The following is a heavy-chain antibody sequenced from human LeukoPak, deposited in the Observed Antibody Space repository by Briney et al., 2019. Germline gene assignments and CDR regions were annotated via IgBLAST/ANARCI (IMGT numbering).Heavy chain of an antibody. CDR1: GFTFRSYA. Sequence: PGGSLRLSCAASGFTFRSYAMSWVRQAPGKGLEWVSAISGSGGSTYYADSVKGRFTISRDNSKNTLYLQMNSLRAEDTAVYYCASHHYYDSSGLDDYFDYWGQGNLVTVSS. CDR3: ASHHYYDSSGLDDYFDY. J-gene: IGHJ4*02. D-gene: IGHD3-22*01. CDR2: ISGSGGST. V-gene: IGHV3-23*01.